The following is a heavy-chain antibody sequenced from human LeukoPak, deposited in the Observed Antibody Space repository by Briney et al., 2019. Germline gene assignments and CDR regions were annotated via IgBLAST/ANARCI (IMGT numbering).Heavy chain of an antibody. CDR1: GYTFTIYG. V-gene: IGHV1-18*01. CDR3: ARALGYYYDSSGYYYGPADY. D-gene: IGHD3-22*01. J-gene: IGHJ4*02. Sequence: GASVKVSCTASGYTFTIYGISWVRQAPGQGLEWMGWISAYNGNTNYAQKLQGRVTMTTDTSTSTAYMELRSLRSDDTAVYYCARALGYYYDSSGYYYGPADYWGQGTLITVSS. CDR2: ISAYNGNT.